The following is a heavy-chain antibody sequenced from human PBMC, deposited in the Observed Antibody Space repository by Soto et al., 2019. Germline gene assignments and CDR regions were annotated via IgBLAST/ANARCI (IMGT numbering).Heavy chain of an antibody. J-gene: IGHJ4*02. D-gene: IGHD3-10*01. V-gene: IGHV3-74*01. Sequence: EVQLLESGGGLVQPGGSLRLSCAASGFTFSSYAMNWVRQAPGEGLEWVSRINSDGSSTSYADSVKGRFTISRDNAKNTLYLQMNSLRAEDTAVYYCARDGDYYAFDYWGQGTLVTVSS. CDR1: GFTFSSYA. CDR3: ARDGDYYAFDY. CDR2: INSDGSST.